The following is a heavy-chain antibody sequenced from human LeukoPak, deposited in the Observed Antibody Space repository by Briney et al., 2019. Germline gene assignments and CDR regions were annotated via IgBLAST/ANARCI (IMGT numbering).Heavy chain of an antibody. V-gene: IGHV3-48*04. CDR1: GFTFSSYS. Sequence: GGSLRLSCAASGFTFSSYSMNWVRQAPGKGLEWVSYISSSSSTIYYADSVKGRFTISRDNAKNSLYLQMNSLRAEDTAVYYCARSMIGGMGWFDPWGQGTLVTVSS. CDR2: ISSSSSTI. D-gene: IGHD3-22*01. J-gene: IGHJ5*02. CDR3: ARSMIGGMGWFDP.